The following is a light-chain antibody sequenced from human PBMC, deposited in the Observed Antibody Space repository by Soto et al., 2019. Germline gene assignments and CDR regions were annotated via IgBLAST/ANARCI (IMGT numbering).Light chain of an antibody. Sequence: EIVLTQSPATLSLSPGERATLSCRASQSISSYLAWYQQKPGQAPRLLIYDASNRATGIPARFSGSESGTDFTLTISSIEPEEFAVYYCQQRSNWLTFGGGTKVEI. J-gene: IGKJ4*01. CDR2: DAS. V-gene: IGKV3-11*01. CDR3: QQRSNWLT. CDR1: QSISSY.